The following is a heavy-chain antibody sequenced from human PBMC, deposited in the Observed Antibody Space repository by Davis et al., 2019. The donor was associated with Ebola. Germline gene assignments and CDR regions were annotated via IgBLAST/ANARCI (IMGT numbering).Heavy chain of an antibody. CDR3: ARDDSSGGSPIDY. CDR2: IRYDGSNK. CDR1: GFTFSSYG. V-gene: IGHV3-30*02. J-gene: IGHJ4*02. D-gene: IGHD2-15*01. Sequence: PGGSLRLSCAASGFTFSSYGMHWVRQAPGKGLEWVAFIRYDGSNKYYADSVKGRFTISRDNAKNSLYLQMNSLRAEDTAVYYCARDDSSGGSPIDYWGQGTLVTVSS.